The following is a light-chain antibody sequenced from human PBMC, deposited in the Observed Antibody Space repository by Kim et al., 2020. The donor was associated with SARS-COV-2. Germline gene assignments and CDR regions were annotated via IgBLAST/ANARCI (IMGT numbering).Light chain of an antibody. CDR2: LAS. Sequence: YASVGDRVTNTGRASENIGTWLAWYQQKPGRAPSLLIYLASTLESGVPSRFSGTGSGTEFSLSITSLQPDDFATYYCQHYSRFPYTFGQGTKLEIK. CDR3: QHYSRFPYT. J-gene: IGKJ2*01. V-gene: IGKV1-5*03. CDR1: ENIGTW.